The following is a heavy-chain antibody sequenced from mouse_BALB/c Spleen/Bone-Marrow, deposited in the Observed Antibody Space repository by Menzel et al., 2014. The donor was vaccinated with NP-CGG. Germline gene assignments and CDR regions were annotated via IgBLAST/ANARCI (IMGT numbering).Heavy chain of an antibody. CDR2: ISIYSGNT. Sequence: QVQLKESGPELVRPGVSVKISCKGSGYTFTDYPMHWVKQSHAKSLEWIGVISIYSGNTNYNQNFRGKAKMTVDKSSSTVYMELARLTSEDSAIYHCARGFLGYFDYWGQGTTLTVSS. CDR1: GYTFTDYP. CDR3: ARGFLGYFDY. J-gene: IGHJ2*01. V-gene: IGHV1S137*01.